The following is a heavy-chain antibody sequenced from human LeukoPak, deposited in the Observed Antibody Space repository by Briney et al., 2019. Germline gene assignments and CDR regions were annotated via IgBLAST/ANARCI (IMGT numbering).Heavy chain of an antibody. D-gene: IGHD3-3*01. Sequence: SETLSLTCTVSGASIRSLYWSWIRQPPGKGLEWIGYMYYSGNSNYNPALKSRVTISVDTSKNQFSLKLISVTAADTAVYYCARLVPERFFQLNPEGYYDYWGQGTLVTVSS. V-gene: IGHV4-59*11. J-gene: IGHJ4*02. CDR1: GASIRSLY. CDR3: ARLVPERFFQLNPEGYYDY. CDR2: MYYSGNS.